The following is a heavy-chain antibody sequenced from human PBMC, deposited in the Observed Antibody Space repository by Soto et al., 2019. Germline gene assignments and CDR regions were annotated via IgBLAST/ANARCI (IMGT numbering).Heavy chain of an antibody. V-gene: IGHV3-23*01. CDR3: AKNQGVELVPLATVDWFDP. Sequence: TGGSLRLSCAASGFTFSSYWMNWVRQAPGKGLEWISSISGSGFKKYYADSVKGRFTISRDNSKSTVYLELNNLSAEDTAVYHCAKNQGVELVPLATVDWFDPWGQGSVVTVSS. CDR1: GFTFSSYW. J-gene: IGHJ5*02. D-gene: IGHD1-26*01. CDR2: ISGSGFKK.